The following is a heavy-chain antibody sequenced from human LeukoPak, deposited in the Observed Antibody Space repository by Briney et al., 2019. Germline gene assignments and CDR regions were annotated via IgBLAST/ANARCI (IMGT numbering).Heavy chain of an antibody. Sequence: GGSLRLSCAASGFTFSSYWMHWVRQPPGKGLEWVSRINSDGSTTAYADSVKGRFTISGDYAKNTLFLQMNSLRAEDTAVYYCARDRYGALDYWGQGTLVIVSS. CDR3: ARDRYGALDY. CDR1: GFTFSSYW. V-gene: IGHV3-74*01. CDR2: INSDGSTT. J-gene: IGHJ4*02. D-gene: IGHD3-16*01.